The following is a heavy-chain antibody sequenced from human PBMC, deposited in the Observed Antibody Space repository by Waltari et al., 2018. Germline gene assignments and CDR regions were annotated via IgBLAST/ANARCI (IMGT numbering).Heavy chain of an antibody. V-gene: IGHV4-59*01. Sequence: QVQLLASGPGLAKPSETLSLPCTVSGGSISSDYWRLIRQPPGKGLEWIGYIYYSGRTNYNPSLKSRVSISVDTSKNQFSLKLSSVTAAYTAVYYCARSEYYYGSGSYYSFDYWGQGTLVTVSS. CDR1: GGSISSDY. D-gene: IGHD3-10*01. J-gene: IGHJ4*02. CDR2: IYYSGRT. CDR3: ARSEYYYGSGSYYSFDY.